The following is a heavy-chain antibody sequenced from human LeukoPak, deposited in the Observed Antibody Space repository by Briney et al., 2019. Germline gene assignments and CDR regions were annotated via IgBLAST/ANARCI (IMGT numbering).Heavy chain of an antibody. V-gene: IGHV4-30-4*08. CDR1: GGSISSSSYY. CDR3: ARGEAFDV. CDR2: VYYTGNT. J-gene: IGHJ3*01. Sequence: SSETLSLTCTVSGGSISSSSYYWGWIRQPPGKGLEWIGYVYYTGNTFYSPSLKSRVTISVDTSKNQFSLKLTSVTAADTAVYYCARGEAFDVWGQGTMFVVSS.